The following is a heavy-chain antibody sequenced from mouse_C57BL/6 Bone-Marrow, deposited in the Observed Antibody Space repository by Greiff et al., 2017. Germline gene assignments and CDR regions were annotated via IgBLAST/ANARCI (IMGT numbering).Heavy chain of an antibody. D-gene: IGHD1-1*02. CDR3: ARGRGGPWFAY. Sequence: QVQLQQSGAELVRPGASVKLSCKASSYTFTDYYINWVKQRPGQGLEWIARIYPGSGNTYYNEKFKGKATLTAEKSSSTAYMQLSSLTSEDSAVYFCARGRGGPWFAYWGQGTLVTVSA. J-gene: IGHJ3*01. CDR2: IYPGSGNT. CDR1: SYTFTDYY. V-gene: IGHV1-76*01.